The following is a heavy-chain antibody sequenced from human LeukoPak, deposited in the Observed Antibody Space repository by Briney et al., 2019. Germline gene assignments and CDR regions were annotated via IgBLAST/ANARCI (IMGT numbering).Heavy chain of an antibody. D-gene: IGHD6-13*01. Sequence: AGGSLRLSCAASGFTFSSYAMSWVRQAPGKGLEWVSGISGSGASANYADSVKGRFTISRDFSKNTLDLQMRSLRAEDTAVYYCAKDKVAAAGPYYFGFWGQGALVTVSS. V-gene: IGHV3-23*01. J-gene: IGHJ4*02. CDR2: ISGSGASA. CDR3: AKDKVAAAGPYYFGF. CDR1: GFTFSSYA.